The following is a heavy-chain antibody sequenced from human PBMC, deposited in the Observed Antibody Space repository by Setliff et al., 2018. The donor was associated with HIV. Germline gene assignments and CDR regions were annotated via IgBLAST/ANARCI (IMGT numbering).Heavy chain of an antibody. CDR3: ARGLHVGSYTPL. Sequence: ASVKVSCKASGYSFIHYYIHWVRQAPGQGLEWMGWINPSNGDTNDAQKFQGRVSMTSDTSMRIAYIEVSRLKTDDTAVYFCARGLHVGSYTPLWCQGTLVTVSS. D-gene: IGHD1-26*01. CDR1: GYSFIHYY. J-gene: IGHJ4*02. CDR2: INPSNGDT. V-gene: IGHV1-2*02.